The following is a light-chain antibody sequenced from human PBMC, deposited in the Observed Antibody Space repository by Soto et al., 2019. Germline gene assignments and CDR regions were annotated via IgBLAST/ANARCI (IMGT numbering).Light chain of an antibody. V-gene: IGKV3D-20*02. Sequence: EIVLTQSPCTLSLSPGERATLSCRASQSVSSSYLAWYQQKPGQAPRLLIYGASSRATGIPDRFSGSVSGTDFTLTISSLEPEDFAVYYCQQRSNWPSITFGQGTRLEIK. CDR1: QSVSSSY. CDR3: QQRSNWPSIT. CDR2: GAS. J-gene: IGKJ5*01.